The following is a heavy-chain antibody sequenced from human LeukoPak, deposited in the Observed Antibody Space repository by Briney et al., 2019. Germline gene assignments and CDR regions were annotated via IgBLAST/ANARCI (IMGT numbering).Heavy chain of an antibody. Sequence: GGSLRLSCAASVFTVSKNYMNWVRQAPGKGLEYVSAITSNGATTYYTDSAKGRFSISRDNSKNTLYLQMSSLRTEDTAVYYWVRRQLCYDFWGQGTLVTVSS. J-gene: IGHJ4*02. CDR1: VFTVSKNY. CDR3: VRRQLCYDF. CDR2: ITSNGATT. V-gene: IGHV3-64D*06. D-gene: IGHD3-10*02.